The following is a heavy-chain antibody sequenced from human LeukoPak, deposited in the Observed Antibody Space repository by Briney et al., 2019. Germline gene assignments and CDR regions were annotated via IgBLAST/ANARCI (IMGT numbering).Heavy chain of an antibody. J-gene: IGHJ5*02. D-gene: IGHD1-1*01. Sequence: GGSLRLSCVASGLTVSNHWMSWVRQAPGKGLEWVANIREERGQEYYVDSVKGRFTISKNSAKNSLYLQMNTLRVEDTAMYYCASLETTKHPLPNHWAQGTLVTVSP. CDR1: GLTVSNHW. CDR2: IREERGQE. V-gene: IGHV3-7*03. CDR3: ASLETTKHPLPNH.